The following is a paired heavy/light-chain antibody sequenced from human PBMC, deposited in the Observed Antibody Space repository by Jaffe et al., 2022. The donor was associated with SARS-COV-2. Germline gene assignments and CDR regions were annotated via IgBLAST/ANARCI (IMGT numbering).Light chain of an antibody. Sequence: QSALTQPPSASGSPGQSVAISCTGTSSDIGASDHVSWYQQHPGKAPKLIIYEVDQRPSGVPDRFSGSKSDNTASLTVSGLQTEDEADYYCCSFGGKNNWVFGGGTKLTVV. V-gene: IGLV2-8*01. CDR2: EVD. CDR1: SSDIGASDH. CDR3: CSFGGKNNWV. J-gene: IGLJ3*02.
Heavy chain of an antibody. V-gene: IGHV3-21*04. D-gene: IGHD2-8*02. CDR1: GFPFSEYS. J-gene: IGHJ4*02. CDR2: VGAGNYM. Sequence: EVLLVESGGGPVQPGGSLRLACVGSGFPFSEYSLNWVRQAPGKGLEWLTHVGAGNYMWFADSVKGRFSASRDNAKNSIYLQMNSLRVDDTAVYFCTRDKYWASDYWGQGTLVTVSS. CDR3: TRDKYWASDY.